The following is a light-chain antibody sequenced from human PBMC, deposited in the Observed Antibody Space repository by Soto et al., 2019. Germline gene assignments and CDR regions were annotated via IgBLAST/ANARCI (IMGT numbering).Light chain of an antibody. CDR3: SSFTSTTSLYV. CDR1: GSDIAGYNY. Sequence: QSVLAQPASVSGSPGQSITISCTGTGSDIAGYNYVSWFQQHPGKAPKLMMYQVTIRPSGVSNRFSGAKSGNTAYLTISGLQAEDEAEYYCSSFTSTTSLYVFGTGTKV. CDR2: QVT. J-gene: IGLJ1*01. V-gene: IGLV2-14*01.